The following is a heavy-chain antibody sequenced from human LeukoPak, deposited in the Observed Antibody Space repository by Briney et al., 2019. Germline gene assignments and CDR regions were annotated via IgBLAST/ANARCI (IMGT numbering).Heavy chain of an antibody. CDR1: GFIFYNQW. D-gene: IGHD5-12*01. V-gene: IGHV3-74*01. Sequence: GGSLRLSCAASGFIFYNQWMQWVRHATGKGVVWVSRINLDGSNTTYAHSVKGRFTVSSDNATIPHYLQMNSLRVDDSALYYCVRDVRWVRQDYYYMDVWGKGTTVTVSS. CDR3: VRDVRWVRQDYYYMDV. J-gene: IGHJ6*03. CDR2: INLDGSNT.